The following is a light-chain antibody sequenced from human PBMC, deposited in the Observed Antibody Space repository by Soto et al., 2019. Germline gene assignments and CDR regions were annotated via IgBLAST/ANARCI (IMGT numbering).Light chain of an antibody. V-gene: IGKV3D-15*01. CDR3: HQYNDWRT. J-gene: IGKJ1*01. Sequence: DTVMTQSPVTLSVSPGESATLSCRASQSVRTNLAWYQQRPGQPPRLLIYGASTRATGIPARFSGRGSGTEFTLTISSLEYEDFAVYFCHQYNDWRTFGPGTKVEVK. CDR1: QSVRTN. CDR2: GAS.